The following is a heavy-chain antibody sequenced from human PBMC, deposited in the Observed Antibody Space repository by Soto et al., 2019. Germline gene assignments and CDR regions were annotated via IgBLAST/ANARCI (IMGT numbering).Heavy chain of an antibody. CDR2: ISAHNVNT. J-gene: IGHJ4*02. CDR3: ARGRYGDY. Sequence: QVHLVQSGAEAKKPGASVKVSCKGSGYAFTTYGITWVRQAPGQGLEWMGWISAHNVNTNYAQKLQGRVTVTRDTATSTAYMELRSLRSDDTAVYYCARGRYGDYWGQGALVTVSS. D-gene: IGHD1-1*01. CDR1: GYAFTTYG. V-gene: IGHV1-18*01.